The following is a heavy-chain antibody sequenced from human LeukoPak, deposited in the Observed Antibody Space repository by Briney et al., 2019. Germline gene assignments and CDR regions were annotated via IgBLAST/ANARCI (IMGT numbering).Heavy chain of an antibody. CDR1: GGSFSGYY. Sequence: SETLSLTCAVYGGSFSGYYWSWIRQPPGKGLEWIGSIYYSGSTYYNPSLKSRVTISVDTSKNQFSLKLSSVTAADTAVYYCARRRNYYDSSFFDYWGQGTLVTVSS. J-gene: IGHJ4*02. D-gene: IGHD3-22*01. V-gene: IGHV4-34*01. CDR2: IYYSGST. CDR3: ARRRNYYDSSFFDY.